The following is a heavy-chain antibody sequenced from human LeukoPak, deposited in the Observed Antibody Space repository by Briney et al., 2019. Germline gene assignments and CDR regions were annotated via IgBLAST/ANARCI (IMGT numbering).Heavy chain of an antibody. CDR1: GFTFSSYA. D-gene: IGHD6-13*01. CDR3: ARENYTGYSSSWPIYYYYGMDV. CDR2: ISYDGSNK. J-gene: IGHJ6*02. V-gene: IGHV3-30-3*01. Sequence: PGGALRLSCAASGFTFSSYAMHWVRQAPGKGLEWVAVISYDGSNKYYADSVKGRFTISRDNSKNTLYLQMNSLRAEDTAVYYCARENYTGYSSSWPIYYYYGMDVWGQGTTVTVSS.